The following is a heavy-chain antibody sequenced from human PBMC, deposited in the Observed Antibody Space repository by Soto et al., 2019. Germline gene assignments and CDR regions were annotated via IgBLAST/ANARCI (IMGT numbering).Heavy chain of an antibody. CDR1: GYTFSNYA. J-gene: IGHJ5*01. Sequence: ASVKVSCKASGYTFSNYAIHWVRQAPGQSPEWMGWINAGSGNTEYSQKFQGRVTITWDTSASTAYLDLSSLRSEDTAVYFCASERAYGDYDSWGQGTLVTVSS. D-gene: IGHD4-17*01. V-gene: IGHV1-3*01. CDR3: ASERAYGDYDS. CDR2: INAGSGNT.